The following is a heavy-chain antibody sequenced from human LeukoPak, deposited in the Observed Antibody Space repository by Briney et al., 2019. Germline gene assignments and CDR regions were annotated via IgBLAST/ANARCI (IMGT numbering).Heavy chain of an antibody. J-gene: IGHJ5*02. V-gene: IGHV1-2*02. CDR2: INPNNGGT. CDR1: GYTITDYH. D-gene: IGHD3-3*01. CDR3: ARGDAFWSASYRYWFDP. Sequence: ASVKVSCKASGYTITDYHMHWVRQAPGQGLEWMGWINPNNGGTKYAQEFEGRVTVTRDTSISTAYMEVSRLRSDDTAVYYCARGDAFWSASYRYWFDPWGLGTLVTVSS.